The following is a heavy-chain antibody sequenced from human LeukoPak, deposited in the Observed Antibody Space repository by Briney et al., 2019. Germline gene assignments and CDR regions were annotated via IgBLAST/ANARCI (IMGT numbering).Heavy chain of an antibody. Sequence: TLSLTCTVSGGSISSGSYYWSWIRQPAGKGLEWIGRIYTSGSTYYNPSLKSRVTISVDTSKNQFSLKLSSVTAADTAVYYCGTVTTAYYYYMDVWGKGTTVTVSS. D-gene: IGHD4-17*01. CDR3: GTVTTAYYYYMDV. CDR1: GGSISSGSYY. J-gene: IGHJ6*03. CDR2: IYTSGST. V-gene: IGHV4-61*02.